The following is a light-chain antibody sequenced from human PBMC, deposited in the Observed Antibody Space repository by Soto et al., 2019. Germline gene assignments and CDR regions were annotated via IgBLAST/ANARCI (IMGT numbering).Light chain of an antibody. V-gene: IGKV3-20*01. CDR3: QQYGSLSWT. CDR1: QKVDSNQ. CDR2: GAS. Sequence: DIVLTQSPGTLSLSPGERATLSCRASQKVDSNQLAWYQQKPGQAPRIIIFGASGRATGIPDRFSGSGSGTDFTLTISRLEPEDFAVYYCQQYGSLSWTFGQGTKVDIK. J-gene: IGKJ1*01.